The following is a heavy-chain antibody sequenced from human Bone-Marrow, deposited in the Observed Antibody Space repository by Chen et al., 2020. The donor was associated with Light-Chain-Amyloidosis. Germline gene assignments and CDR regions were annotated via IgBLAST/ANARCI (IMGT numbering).Heavy chain of an antibody. CDR1: GFTFSSYA. D-gene: IGHD1-26*01. J-gene: IGHJ5*02. CDR2: ISGSGGST. Sequence: EVQLVETGGGLIQPGESLRLSCAASGFTFSSYAMSWFRQAPGKGLEWVSAISGSGGSTYYADSVKGRFTISRDNSKNTLYLQMNSLRAEDTAVYYCAKDFRVGATWIGDGWFDPWGQGTLVTVSS. CDR3: AKDFRVGATWIGDGWFDP. V-gene: IGHV3-23*04.